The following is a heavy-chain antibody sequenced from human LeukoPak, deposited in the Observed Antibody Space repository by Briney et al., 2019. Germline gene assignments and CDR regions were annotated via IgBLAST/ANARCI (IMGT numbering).Heavy chain of an antibody. CDR3: ARAPPSNYDFWSGYYTLGGPPDAFDI. CDR2: IYYSGST. Sequence: SQTLSLTCTVSGGSISSGGYYWSWIRQHPGTGLEWIGYIYYSGSTYYNPSLKSRVTISVDTSKNQFSLKLSSVTAADTAVYYCARAPPSNYDFWSGYYTLGGPPDAFDIWGQGTMVTVSS. J-gene: IGHJ3*02. CDR1: GGSISSGGYY. D-gene: IGHD3-3*01. V-gene: IGHV4-31*03.